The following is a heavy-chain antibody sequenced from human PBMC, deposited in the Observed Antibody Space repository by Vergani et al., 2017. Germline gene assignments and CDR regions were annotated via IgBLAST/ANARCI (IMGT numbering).Heavy chain of an antibody. CDR2: IYYRGST. CDR3: ARSLPGIATH. Sequence: QLQLQESGPGLVKPSETLSLTCTVSGGSISSRSYYWGWIRQPPGKGREWIGSIYYRGSTYYNPSLKSRVTISVDTSKNQFSLKLSSVTAADTSVYYCARSLPGIATHWGQGTLVTVSS. J-gene: IGHJ4*02. D-gene: IGHD6-13*01. CDR1: GGSISSRSYY. V-gene: IGHV4-39*07.